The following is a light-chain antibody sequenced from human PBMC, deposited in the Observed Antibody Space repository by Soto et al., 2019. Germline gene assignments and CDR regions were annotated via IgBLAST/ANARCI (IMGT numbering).Light chain of an antibody. CDR3: QQYYSYPWT. CDR2: AAS. Sequence: IQMTQSPSSLSASVGDRFTITCQASQDISSYLAWYQQKPGKAPKLLIYAASTLQSGVPSRFSGSGSGTDFTLTISCLQSEDFATYYCQQYYSYPWTFGQGTKVDI. V-gene: IGKV1-8*01. J-gene: IGKJ1*01. CDR1: QDISSY.